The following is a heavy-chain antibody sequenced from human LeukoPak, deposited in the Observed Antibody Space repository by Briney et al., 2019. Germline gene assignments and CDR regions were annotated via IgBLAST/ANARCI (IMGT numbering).Heavy chain of an antibody. CDR2: ISGSGGST. J-gene: IGHJ6*04. Sequence: GGSLRLSCAASGFTFSSYAMSWVRQAPGKGLEWVSAISGSGGSTDYADSVKGRFIISRDNSKTTLYLQMNSLRAEDTAVYYCAKANGVYGSGSGVAMDVWGKGTTVTVSS. CDR1: GFTFSSYA. V-gene: IGHV3-23*01. D-gene: IGHD3-10*01. CDR3: AKANGVYGSGSGVAMDV.